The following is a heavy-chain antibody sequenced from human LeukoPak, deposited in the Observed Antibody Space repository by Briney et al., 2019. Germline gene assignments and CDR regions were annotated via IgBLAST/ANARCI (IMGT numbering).Heavy chain of an antibody. J-gene: IGHJ5*02. CDR3: AKGATGTTGENWFDP. D-gene: IGHD1-1*01. V-gene: IGHV3-9*03. Sequence: GGSLRLSCAASGFTFDDYAMHWVRQAPGKGLEWVSGISWNSGSIGYADSVKGRFTISRDNAKNSLYLQMNSLRAEGIALYYCAKGATGTTGENWFDPWGQGTLVTVSS. CDR2: ISWNSGSI. CDR1: GFTFDDYA.